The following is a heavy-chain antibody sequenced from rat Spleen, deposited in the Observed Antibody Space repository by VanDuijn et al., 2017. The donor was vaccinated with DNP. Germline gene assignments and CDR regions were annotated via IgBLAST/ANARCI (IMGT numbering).Heavy chain of an antibody. V-gene: IGHV5-22*01. CDR3: TRHVLPLRVWDY. CDR1: GFTFSDYY. CDR2: SSYDGRST. D-gene: IGHD1-4*01. J-gene: IGHJ2*01. Sequence: EVQLVASGGGLVQPGRSLLLSCAASGFTFSDYYMAWVRQTPTKGLEWVAYSSYDGRSTYNGDSVKGRFTISRNNAKSTLYLQMTSLRSEDMATYYCTRHVLPLRVWDYWGQGVMVTVSS.